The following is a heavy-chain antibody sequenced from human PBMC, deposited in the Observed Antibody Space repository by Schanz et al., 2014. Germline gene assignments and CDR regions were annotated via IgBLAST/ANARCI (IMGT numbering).Heavy chain of an antibody. J-gene: IGHJ4*02. Sequence: QVQLVQSGAEVKKPGASVKVSCKASGYTFTRYYIHWVRQAPGQGLEWMGIITPSGGSTNYAQKLQGRVTMTRDTSTNTVYMELSSLRSEDTAVYYCARGGSMVQEINFAYWGQGSLVTVSS. V-gene: IGHV1-46*03. CDR3: ARGGSMVQEINFAY. CDR2: ITPSGGST. D-gene: IGHD3-10*01. CDR1: GYTFTRYY.